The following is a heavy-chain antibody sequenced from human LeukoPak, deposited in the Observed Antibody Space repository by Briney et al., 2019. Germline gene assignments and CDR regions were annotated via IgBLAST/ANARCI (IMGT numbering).Heavy chain of an antibody. CDR2: IYYSGST. Sequence: SETLSLTCTVSGGSISSSSYYWGWIRQPPGKGLEWIGSIYYSGSTYYNPSLKSRLTISVDTSKNQFSLKLTSVTAADTAVYYCAREYYGDYFSGASDIWGQGTMVTVSS. J-gene: IGHJ3*02. CDR1: GGSISSSSYY. V-gene: IGHV4-39*07. D-gene: IGHD4-17*01. CDR3: AREYYGDYFSGASDI.